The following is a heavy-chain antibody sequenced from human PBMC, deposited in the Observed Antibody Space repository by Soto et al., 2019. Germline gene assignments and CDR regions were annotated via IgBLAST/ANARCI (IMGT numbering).Heavy chain of an antibody. D-gene: IGHD3-22*01. V-gene: IGHV3-74*03. CDR3: ARVRYSYDRNGDIYFFDH. CDR1: GFPFHNYW. Sequence: PGGSLRLSCAASGFPFHNYWMHRVRQAPGKGLVWVSRINGAGDTTTYADSVRGRFTVSRDNAENTVYLQMNSLRADDTGVYYCARVRYSYDRNGDIYFFDHWGEGSLITVSA. J-gene: IGHJ4*02. CDR2: INGAGDTT.